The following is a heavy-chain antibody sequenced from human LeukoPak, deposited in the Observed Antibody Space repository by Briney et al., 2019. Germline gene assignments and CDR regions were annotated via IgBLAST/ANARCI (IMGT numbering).Heavy chain of an antibody. J-gene: IGHJ4*02. CDR1: GGSISSYY. Sequence: KSSETLSLTCTVSGGSISSYYWSWIRQPPGKGLEWIGYIYYSGSTNYNPSLKSRVTISVDTSKNQFSLKLSSVTAADTAVYYCARDDGGDYGLDYWGQGTLVTVSS. D-gene: IGHD4/OR15-4a*01. V-gene: IGHV4-59*01. CDR2: IYYSGST. CDR3: ARDDGGDYGLDY.